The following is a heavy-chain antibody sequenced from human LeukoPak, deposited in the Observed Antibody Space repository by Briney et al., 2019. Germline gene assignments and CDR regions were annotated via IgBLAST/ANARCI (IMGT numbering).Heavy chain of an antibody. V-gene: IGHV1-8*01. CDR2: MNPNTGRT. CDR1: RYTFTSYD. J-gene: IGHJ4*02. Sequence: GASVKVSCKASRYTFTSYDISWVREAAGQGLEWMGWMNPNTGRTGFAQRFQGRLSMTRDTSISTAYMELSSLRSDDTAVYYCARLSQTPDYHSNGGYYFLGYWGQGTPVTVSS. D-gene: IGHD3-22*01. CDR3: ARLSQTPDYHSNGGYYFLGY.